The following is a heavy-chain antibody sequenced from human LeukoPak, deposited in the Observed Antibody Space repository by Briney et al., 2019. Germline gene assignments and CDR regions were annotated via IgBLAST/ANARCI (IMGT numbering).Heavy chain of an antibody. D-gene: IGHD1-26*01. CDR2: ISSSGSTI. CDR3: ARGRGERELLHFPPDY. J-gene: IGHJ4*02. CDR1: GFTFSSYE. V-gene: IGHV3-48*03. Sequence: GGSLRLSCAASGFTFSSYEMNWVRQAPGKGLEWVSYISSSGSTIYYADSVKGRFTITRDNAKNSLYLQMNSLRAEDTAVYYCARGRGERELLHFPPDYWGQGTLVTVSS.